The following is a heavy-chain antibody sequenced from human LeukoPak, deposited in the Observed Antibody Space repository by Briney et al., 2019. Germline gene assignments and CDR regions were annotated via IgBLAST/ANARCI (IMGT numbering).Heavy chain of an antibody. Sequence: ASVKVSCKASGYTFTSYGISWVRQAPGQGLEWMGWISAYNGNTNYAQKLQGRVTMTTDTSTSTAYMELRSLRSDDTAVYYCARLDYYDSSAFTFDYWGQGTLATVSS. J-gene: IGHJ4*02. V-gene: IGHV1-18*01. CDR2: ISAYNGNT. CDR3: ARLDYYDSSAFTFDY. CDR1: GYTFTSYG. D-gene: IGHD3-22*01.